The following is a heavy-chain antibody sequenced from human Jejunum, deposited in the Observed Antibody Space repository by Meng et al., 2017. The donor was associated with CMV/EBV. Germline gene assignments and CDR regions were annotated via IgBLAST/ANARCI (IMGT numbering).Heavy chain of an antibody. CDR1: GTSLHTSGVD. V-gene: IGHV2-5*01. Sequence: GTSLHTSGVDVCGIRQAPGKALEWRALIYWRDDQGYSPSLKRRLTISKDTSKDQVVVTMTNMDPVDTATDFCAHRRGWNFRLAPDDWAQGTLVTVSS. J-gene: IGHJ4*02. CDR2: IYWRDDQ. D-gene: IGHD3-9*01. CDR3: AHRRGWNFRLAPDD.